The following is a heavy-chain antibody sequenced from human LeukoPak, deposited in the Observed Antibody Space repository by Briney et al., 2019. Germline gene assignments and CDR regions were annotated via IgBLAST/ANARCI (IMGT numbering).Heavy chain of an antibody. D-gene: IGHD1-14*01. V-gene: IGHV4-30-4*01. CDR2: IYYRGST. CDR1: GGSISSGDYY. Sequence: SETLSLTCTVSGGSISSGDYYWSWIRQPPGKGLEWIGYIYYRGSTYYNPSLKSRVTISVDTSKNQFSLKLSSVTAADTAVYYCARDLTSGLDVWGKGTTVTVSS. J-gene: IGHJ6*04. CDR3: ARDLTSGLDV.